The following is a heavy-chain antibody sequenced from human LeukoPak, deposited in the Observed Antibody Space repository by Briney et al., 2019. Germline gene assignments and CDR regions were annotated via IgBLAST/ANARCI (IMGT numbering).Heavy chain of an antibody. J-gene: IGHJ4*02. CDR3: AKDAPVNIVVVPAANS. V-gene: IGHV3-23*01. Sequence: GXSLQISCAASGFTFSSYAMSWVRQAPGKGLEWVSAISGSGGSTYYADSVKGRFTISRDNSKNTLSLQMNSLRAEDTAVYYCAKDAPVNIVVVPAANSWGQGTLVTVSS. CDR1: GFTFSSYA. D-gene: IGHD2-2*01. CDR2: ISGSGGST.